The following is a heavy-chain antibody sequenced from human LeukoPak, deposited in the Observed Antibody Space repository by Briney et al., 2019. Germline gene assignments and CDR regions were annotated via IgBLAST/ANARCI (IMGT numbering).Heavy chain of an antibody. D-gene: IGHD4-17*01. CDR2: IKQDGSEK. Sequence: GGSLRLSCAASGFTFANYWMTWVRQAPGKGLEWVANIKQDGSEKYYVDFVKGRFTISRDNAKNSLYLQMNGLRAEDTAVYYCARYAGAHGDYYYYYAMDVWGQGTTVTVSS. V-gene: IGHV3-7*03. J-gene: IGHJ6*02. CDR1: GFTFANYW. CDR3: ARYAGAHGDYYYYYAMDV.